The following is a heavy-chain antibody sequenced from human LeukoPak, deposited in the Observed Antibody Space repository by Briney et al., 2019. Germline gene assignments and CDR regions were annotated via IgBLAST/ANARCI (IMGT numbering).Heavy chain of an antibody. D-gene: IGHD6-19*01. CDR2: ISGDGGST. J-gene: IGHJ4*02. Sequence: GGSLRLSCAASGFTFDDYAMHWVRQAPGKGLEWVSLISGDGGSTYYAGSVKGRFTISRDNSKSSLYLQMNSLRTEDTALYYCAKGADPLTWRMMTVAGTRFDYWGQGTLVTVSS. CDR1: GFTFDDYA. V-gene: IGHV3-43*02. CDR3: AKGADPLTWRMMTVAGTRFDY.